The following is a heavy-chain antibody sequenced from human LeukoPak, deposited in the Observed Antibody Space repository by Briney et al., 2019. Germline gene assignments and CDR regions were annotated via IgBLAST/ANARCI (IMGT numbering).Heavy chain of an antibody. CDR3: ARGSSSNSWYFDY. Sequence: SQTLSLTCAISGDSVSSNSATWTWIRQSPSRGLEWLGRTYYRSKWYNDYAESVKSRITINPDTSRNQFSLQVNSVTPEDTAVYYCARGSSSNSWYFDYWGQGTLVTVSS. V-gene: IGHV6-1*01. J-gene: IGHJ4*02. CDR2: TYYRSKWYN. CDR1: GDSVSSNSAT. D-gene: IGHD6-13*01.